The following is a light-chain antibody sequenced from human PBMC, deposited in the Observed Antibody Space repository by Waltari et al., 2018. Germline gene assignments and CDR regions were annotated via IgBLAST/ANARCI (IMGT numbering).Light chain of an antibody. CDR3: QQYDNLVT. CDR2: DVS. CDR1: QAINNH. Sequence: DIQMTQSPSSLSASVGYRVTITCQASQAINNHLNWYKQKPGKAPELLIYDVSKLETGVPSRFGGSGSGTDFSFTISSLQPEDIATYYCQQYDNLVTFGGGTRV. V-gene: IGKV1-33*01. J-gene: IGKJ4*01.